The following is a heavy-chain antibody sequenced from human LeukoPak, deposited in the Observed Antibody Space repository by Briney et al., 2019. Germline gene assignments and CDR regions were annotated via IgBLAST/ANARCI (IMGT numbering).Heavy chain of an antibody. Sequence: PSQTLSLTCTVSGGSISSGSYYWSWIRQPAGKGLEWIGRIYTSGSTNYNPSLKSRVTISVDTSKNQFSLKLSSVTAADTAVYYCAGLGISRLDSWGQGTLVTVSS. V-gene: IGHV4-61*02. CDR1: GGSISSGSYY. D-gene: IGHD3-10*01. J-gene: IGHJ5*01. CDR3: AGLGISRLDS. CDR2: IYTSGST.